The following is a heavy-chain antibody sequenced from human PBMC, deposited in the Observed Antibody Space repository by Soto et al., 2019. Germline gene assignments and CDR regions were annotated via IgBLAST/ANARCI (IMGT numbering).Heavy chain of an antibody. CDR2: IKSKTDGGTT. J-gene: IGHJ6*02. D-gene: IGHD4-17*01. V-gene: IGHV3-15*07. CDR3: TTGVSGTVTTYVEYYYYGMDV. CDR1: GFTFSNAW. Sequence: GGSLRLSCAASGFTFSNAWMNWVRQAPGKGLEWVGRIKSKTDGGTTDYAAPVKGRFTISRDDSKNTLYLQMNSLKTEDTAVYYCTTGVSGTVTTYVEYYYYGMDVWGQGTTVTVSS.